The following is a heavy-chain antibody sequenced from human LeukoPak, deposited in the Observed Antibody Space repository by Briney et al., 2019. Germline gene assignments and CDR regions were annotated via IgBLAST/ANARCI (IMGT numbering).Heavy chain of an antibody. D-gene: IGHD3-9*01. CDR3: ARGGGYYDILTGSIDY. J-gene: IGHJ4*02. CDR1: EFTFFTYW. CDR2: IKQDGSEK. V-gene: IGHV3-7*01. Sequence: GGSLRLSCAASEFTFFTYWMSWVRQAPGKGLEWVANIKQDGSEKYYVDSVKGRFTISRDNAKNSLYLQMNSLRAEDTAVYYCARGGGYYDILTGSIDYWGQGTLVTVSS.